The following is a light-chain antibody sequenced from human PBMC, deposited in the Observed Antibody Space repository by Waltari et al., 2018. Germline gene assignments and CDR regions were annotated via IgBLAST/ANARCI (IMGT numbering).Light chain of an antibody. Sequence: QPLVTQEPSVTVSPGGTVTPTCASSTGSVTSAFFPTWFQQKPGQAPMALILSTSQKHSWTPARFSGSLRGGKAVLTLSGVQPEDAADYYCLLYYRSTQSTVFGGGTKVTV. CDR3: LLYYRSTQSTV. CDR2: STS. CDR1: TGSVTSAFF. V-gene: IGLV7-43*01. J-gene: IGLJ2*01.